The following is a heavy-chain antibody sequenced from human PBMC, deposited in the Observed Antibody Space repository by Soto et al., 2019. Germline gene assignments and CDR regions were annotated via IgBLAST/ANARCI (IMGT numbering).Heavy chain of an antibody. CDR3: AREKSIAAGNGMDV. Sequence: QPGGSLRLSCAASGFTFSSYAMHWVRQAPGKGLEWVAVISYDGSNKYYADSVKGRFTISRDNSKNTLYLQMNSLRAEDTAVYYCAREKSIAAGNGMDVWGQGTTVTVSS. CDR2: ISYDGSNK. CDR1: GFTFSSYA. J-gene: IGHJ6*02. V-gene: IGHV3-30-3*01. D-gene: IGHD6-6*01.